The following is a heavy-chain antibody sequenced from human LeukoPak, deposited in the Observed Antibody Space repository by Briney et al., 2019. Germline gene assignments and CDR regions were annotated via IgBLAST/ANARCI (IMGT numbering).Heavy chain of an antibody. CDR2: IYYSGST. D-gene: IGHD5-18*01. V-gene: IGHV4-59*08. CDR1: GGPISSYY. CDR3: ARHTGVQLWNPNWFDP. Sequence: PSETLSLTCTVSGGPISSYYWSWIRQPPGKGLEWIGFIYYSGSTNYNPSLKSRVTISVDTSKNQFSLKLTSVTAADTAVYYCARHTGVQLWNPNWFDPWGQGTLVTVSS. J-gene: IGHJ5*02.